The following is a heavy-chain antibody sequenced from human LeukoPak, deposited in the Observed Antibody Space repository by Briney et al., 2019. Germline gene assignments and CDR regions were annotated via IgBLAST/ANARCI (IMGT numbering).Heavy chain of an antibody. J-gene: IGHJ4*02. CDR2: IHPSGIF. V-gene: IGHV4-34*01. Sequence: SETMSLTCAVEDGSCDDYYCSWLRQPPGKVLEWIGEIHPSGIFYYNSSLLSRVTISIDTSKSQFSLRLTSVTAADTAFYYCARGRDRSKAGDHWGQGSLVTVSS. CDR1: DGSCDDYY. CDR3: ARGRDRSKAGDH. D-gene: IGHD5-24*01.